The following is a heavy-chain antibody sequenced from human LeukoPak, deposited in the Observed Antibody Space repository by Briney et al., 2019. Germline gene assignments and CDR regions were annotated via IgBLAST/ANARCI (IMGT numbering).Heavy chain of an antibody. D-gene: IGHD3-10*01. V-gene: IGHV4-59*01. Sequence: SETLSLTYTASGGSISSYYWSWIRQPPGKGLAWIGYIYYSGSTNYNPSLKSRVTISVDTSKNQFSLKLSSVTAADTAVYYCARLSGYYGSGIDYWGQGTLVTVSS. J-gene: IGHJ4*02. CDR2: IYYSGST. CDR3: ARLSGYYGSGIDY. CDR1: GGSISSYY.